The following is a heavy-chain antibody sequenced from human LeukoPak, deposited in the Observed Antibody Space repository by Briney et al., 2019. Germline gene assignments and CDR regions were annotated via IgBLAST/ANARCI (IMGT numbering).Heavy chain of an antibody. CDR2: IYYSGST. Sequence: SETLSLTCTVSGGSISSYYWSWIRQPPGKGLEWIGYIYYSGSTNYNPSLKSRVTISVDTSKNQFSLKLSSVTAADTAVYYCARSRDGGYYYYYYMDVWGKGTTVTVSS. CDR3: ARSRDGGYYYYYYMDV. J-gene: IGHJ6*03. D-gene: IGHD2-21*02. V-gene: IGHV4-59*12. CDR1: GGSISSYY.